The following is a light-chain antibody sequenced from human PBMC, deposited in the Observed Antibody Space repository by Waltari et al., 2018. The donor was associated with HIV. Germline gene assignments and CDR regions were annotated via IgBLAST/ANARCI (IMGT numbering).Light chain of an antibody. CDR2: GAS. CDR3: QQYATSPL. J-gene: IGKJ4*01. CDR1: QSVSSNF. Sequence: VLTLSPGTLSLSPGERATVSCRASQSVSSNFLAWYQQKPGQAPRLLIHGASTRATDIPDRFSGSGSGTDFTLTISRLEPEDFAVYYCQQYATSPLFGGGTKVEIK. V-gene: IGKV3-20*01.